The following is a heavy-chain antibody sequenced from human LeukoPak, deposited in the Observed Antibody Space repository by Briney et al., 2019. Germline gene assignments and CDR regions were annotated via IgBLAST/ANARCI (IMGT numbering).Heavy chain of an antibody. J-gene: IGHJ6*03. D-gene: IGHD5-24*01. CDR3: ASRRDGYNPYYYYYMDV. CDR2: ISAYNGNT. CDR1: GYTFTSYG. V-gene: IGHV1-18*01. Sequence: ASVKVSCKSSGYTFTSYGISWVRQAPGQGLEWMGWISAYNGNTNYAQKLQGRVTMTRDMSTSTVYMELSSLRSEDTAVYYCASRRDGYNPYYYYYMDVWGKGTTVTVSS.